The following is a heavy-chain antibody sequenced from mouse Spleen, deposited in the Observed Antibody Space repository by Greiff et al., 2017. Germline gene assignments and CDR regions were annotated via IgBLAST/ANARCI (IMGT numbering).Heavy chain of an antibody. CDR3: ARHDGYSFDY. CDR2: ISSGGSYT. Sequence: EVQVVESGGGLVKPGGSLKLSCAASGFTFSSYAMSWVRQTPEKRLEWVATISSGGSYTYYPDSVKGRFTISRDNAKNTLYLQMSSLRSEDTAMYYCARHDGYSFDYWGQGTTLTVSS. D-gene: IGHD2-3*01. CDR1: GFTFSSYA. V-gene: IGHV5-9-3*01. J-gene: IGHJ2*01.